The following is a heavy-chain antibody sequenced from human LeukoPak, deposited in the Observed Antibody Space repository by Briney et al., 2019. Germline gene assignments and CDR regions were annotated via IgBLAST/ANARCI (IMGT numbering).Heavy chain of an antibody. J-gene: IGHJ5*02. D-gene: IGHD6-13*01. V-gene: IGHV4-59*01. CDR2: IYYSGST. CDR3: ARSPLYSSSWYWFDP. CDR1: GGSISIYY. Sequence: SETLSLTCTVSGGSISIYYWSWIRQPPGKGLEWIGYIYYSGSTNYNPSLKSRVTISVDTSKNQFSLKLSSVTAADTAVYYCARSPLYSSSWYWFDPWGQGTLVTVSS.